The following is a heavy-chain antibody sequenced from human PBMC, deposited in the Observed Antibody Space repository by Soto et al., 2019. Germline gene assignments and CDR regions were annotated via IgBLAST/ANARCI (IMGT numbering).Heavy chain of an antibody. CDR2: ISNDGNKK. CDR3: VRYLGGGIPPFDY. J-gene: IGHJ4*02. Sequence: QVQLVESGGGVVQPGRSLRLSCAASGFSFSDYAMHWVRQAPGKGLEWVAVISNDGNKKYYADSVKGRFTISRDNSKDTLYLQMNGLRPEDTAVFYCVRYLGGGIPPFDYWGQGALVTVSS. V-gene: IGHV3-30-3*01. D-gene: IGHD7-27*01. CDR1: GFSFSDYA.